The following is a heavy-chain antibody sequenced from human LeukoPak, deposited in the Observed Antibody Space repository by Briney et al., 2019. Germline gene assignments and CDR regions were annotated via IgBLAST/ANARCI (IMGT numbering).Heavy chain of an antibody. V-gene: IGHV3-7*01. D-gene: IGHD6-19*01. CDR2: IKKDGSEK. J-gene: IGHJ6*03. CDR1: GFTFSSYW. CDR3: AREGSDWNYYYYMDV. Sequence: GGSLRLSCAASGFTFSSYWMSWVRQAPGKGLEWVANIKKDGSEKYYVDSVKGRFTISRDNAKNSLYLQMNSLRAEDTAVYYCAREGSDWNYYYYMDVWGKGTTVTISS.